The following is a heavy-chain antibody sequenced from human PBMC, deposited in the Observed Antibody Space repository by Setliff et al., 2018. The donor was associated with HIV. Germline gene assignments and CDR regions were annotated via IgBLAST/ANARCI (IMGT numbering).Heavy chain of an antibody. CDR1: GYRFTGDY. J-gene: IGHJ6*03. CDR3: ARDRAYCSSGSCYRPLVYYFYYMDV. CDR2: VNPISGVT. V-gene: IGHV1-2*02. Sequence: ASVKVSCKASGYRFTGDYIHWVRQAPGQGLEWMGWVNPISGVTNDAQKFQGRVTMTRDTSISTAYLELSGLTSDDTAIYYCARDRAYCSSGSCYRPLVYYFYYMDVWGTGTTVTV. D-gene: IGHD2-15*01.